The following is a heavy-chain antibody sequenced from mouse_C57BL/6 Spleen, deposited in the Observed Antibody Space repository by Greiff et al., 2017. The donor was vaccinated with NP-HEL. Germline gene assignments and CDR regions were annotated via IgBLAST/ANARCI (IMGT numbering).Heavy chain of an antibody. CDR1: GYAFTNYL. V-gene: IGHV1-54*01. CDR2: INPGSGGT. Sequence: VQLQQSGAELVRPGTSVKVSCKASGYAFTNYLIEWVKQRPGQGLEWIGVINPGSGGTNYNEKFKGKATLTADKSSSTAYMQLSSLTSEDSAVYFCARRDNYWFAYWGQGTLVTVSA. J-gene: IGHJ3*01. CDR3: ARRDNYWFAY. D-gene: IGHD1-3*01.